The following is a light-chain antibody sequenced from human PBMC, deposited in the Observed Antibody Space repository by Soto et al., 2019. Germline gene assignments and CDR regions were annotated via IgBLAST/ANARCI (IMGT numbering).Light chain of an antibody. J-gene: IGLJ1*01. CDR1: SSNIGAGYD. CDR2: GNS. CDR3: QSYDSSLSVDV. V-gene: IGLV1-40*01. Sequence: QSVLTQPPSVSGAPGQRVTISCTGSSSNIGAGYDVHWYQQLPGTAPKLLIYGNSNRPSGVPDRFSGSKSGTSASLAITGLQAEDEADYYCQSYDSSLSVDVFGNGTKVTVL.